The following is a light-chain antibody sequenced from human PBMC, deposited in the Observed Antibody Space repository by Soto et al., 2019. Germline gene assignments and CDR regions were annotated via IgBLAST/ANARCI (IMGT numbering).Light chain of an antibody. Sequence: LKKSPGPLSLKKGESATLSCRASQSVSSSYLAWYQQKPGQAHRLPIYGAYSRATGFQARFGGSGSGTEFTLTIRSLQSEDFAVYYCKQYNDNWPTFGQGAK. CDR2: GAY. V-gene: IGKV3-20*01. J-gene: IGKJ1*01. CDR1: QSVSSSY. CDR3: KQYNDNWPT.